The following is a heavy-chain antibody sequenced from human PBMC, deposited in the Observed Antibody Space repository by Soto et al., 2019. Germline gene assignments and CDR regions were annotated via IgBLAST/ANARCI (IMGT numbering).Heavy chain of an antibody. CDR3: AKVWSEDGYCTRTSGLYYFHH. J-gene: IGHJ4*02. CDR1: GFTFSTSA. D-gene: IGHD2-2*03. V-gene: IGHV3-23*01. CDR2: ISDSGST. Sequence: EVQLLESGGGLVQPGGSLRLSCEVSGFTFSTSAMSWVRHAPGKGLDWVSTISDSGSTYYADSVKGRFTISRDNSNNTLDHQRNNLRAEDAAIYYCAKVWSEDGYCTRTSGLYYFHHWGQGVLVTVSS.